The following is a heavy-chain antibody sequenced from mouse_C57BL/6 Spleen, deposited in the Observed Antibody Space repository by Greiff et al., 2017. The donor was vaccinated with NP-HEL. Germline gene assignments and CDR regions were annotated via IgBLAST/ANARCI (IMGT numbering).Heavy chain of an antibody. V-gene: IGHV5-9*01. D-gene: IGHD1-1*02. CDR3: ARRYGPLWYFDV. CDR2: ISGGGGNT. Sequence: EVKLVESGGGLVKPGGSLKLSCAASGFTFSSYPMSWVRQTPEKRLEWVATISGGGGNTYYPDSVKGRFTISRDNAKNTLYLQMSSLRSEDTALYYCARRYGPLWYFDVWGTGTTVTVSS. J-gene: IGHJ1*03. CDR1: GFTFSSYP.